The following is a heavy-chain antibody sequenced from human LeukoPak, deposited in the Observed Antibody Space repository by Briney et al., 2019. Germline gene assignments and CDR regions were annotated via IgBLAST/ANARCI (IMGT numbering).Heavy chain of an antibody. V-gene: IGHV1-2*02. Sequence: ASVKVSCKASGYTFTGYYMHWVRQAPGQGLEWMGWINPNSGGTNYAQKFQGRVTMTRDTSISTVYMELSSLRSEDTAVYYCASLGYSSGWVFDYWGQGTLVTVSS. CDR3: ASLGYSSGWVFDY. D-gene: IGHD6-19*01. CDR2: INPNSGGT. CDR1: GYTFTGYY. J-gene: IGHJ4*02.